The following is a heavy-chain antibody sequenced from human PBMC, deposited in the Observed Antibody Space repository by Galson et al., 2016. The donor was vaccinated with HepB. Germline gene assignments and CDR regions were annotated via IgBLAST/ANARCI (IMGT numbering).Heavy chain of an antibody. Sequence: LRLSCAASGFTFSTSAMNWVRQVPGKGLEWIGYIHYSGNTNYKPSLKSRVTISIYTSKNQFSLNLNSVTAADTAVYFCARDASASDAFDIWGKGTMVTVSS. CDR1: GFTFSTSA. J-gene: IGHJ3*02. CDR3: ARDASASDAFDI. V-gene: IGHV4-59*01. CDR2: IHYSGNT.